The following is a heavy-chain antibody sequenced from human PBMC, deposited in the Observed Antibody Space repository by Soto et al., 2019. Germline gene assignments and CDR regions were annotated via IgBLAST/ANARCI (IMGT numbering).Heavy chain of an antibody. V-gene: IGHV4-34*01. CDR3: ARESDDVGNGSPFEVMDV. CDR2: INHSGST. J-gene: IGHJ6*02. Sequence: QVQLQQWGAGLLKPSETLSLTCAVYGGSFSGYYWSWIRQPPGKGLEWIGEINHSGSTNYNPSLKSRVTISVDTSKNQCSLKLSSVTAADTAVYYCARESDDVGNGSPFEVMDVWGQGTTVTVSS. D-gene: IGHD1-1*01. CDR1: GGSFSGYY.